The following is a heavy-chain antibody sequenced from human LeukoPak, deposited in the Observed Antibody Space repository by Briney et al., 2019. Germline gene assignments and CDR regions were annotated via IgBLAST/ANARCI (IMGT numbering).Heavy chain of an antibody. CDR2: ISYDGTKE. V-gene: IGHV3-30*01. CDR3: ARARIRTGSGYYYYMNV. Sequence: GGSLRLSCAASGFTFSNYAMHWVRQAPGKGLEWVAVISYDGTKEYYADSVKGRFTISRDNSKNTLYLQMDSLRAGDTAVFYCARARIRTGSGYYYYMNVWGKGTTVIVSS. CDR1: GFTFSNYA. D-gene: IGHD3-10*01. J-gene: IGHJ6*03.